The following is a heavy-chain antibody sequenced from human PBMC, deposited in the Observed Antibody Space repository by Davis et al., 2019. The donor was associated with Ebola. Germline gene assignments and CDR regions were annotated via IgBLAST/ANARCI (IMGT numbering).Heavy chain of an antibody. D-gene: IGHD6-13*01. CDR2: INHSGST. CDR3: ARSPGIARYNWFDP. CDR1: GGSFSGYY. V-gene: IGHV4-34*01. J-gene: IGHJ5*02. Sequence: SQTPSLTCAVYGGSFSGYYWSWIRQPPGKGLEWIGEINHSGSTNYNPSLKSRVTISVDTSKNQFSLKLSSVTAADTAVYYCARSPGIARYNWFDPWGQRTLVTVSS.